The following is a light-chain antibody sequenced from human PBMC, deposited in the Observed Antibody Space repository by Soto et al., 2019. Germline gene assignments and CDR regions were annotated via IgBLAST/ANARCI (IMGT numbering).Light chain of an antibody. J-gene: IGKJ1*01. CDR3: QQYNSYWT. CDR2: DAS. V-gene: IGKV1-5*01. CDR1: QSISTS. Sequence: DIQMTQSPSTLSASAGDRVTITCRASQSISTSLAWYQQKPGKAPRLLIYDASSLESGVPSRFSGSGSGTEFTLSITSLQPDDFATYYCQQYNSYWTFGQGTKVEIK.